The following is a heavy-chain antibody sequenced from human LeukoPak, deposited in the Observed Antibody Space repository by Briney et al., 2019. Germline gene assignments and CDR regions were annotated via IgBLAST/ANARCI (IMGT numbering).Heavy chain of an antibody. V-gene: IGHV3-21*01. Sequence: GGSLRLSCASSGFTFSDFSMNWVRQAPGKGLEWVSFISSNSAYIYYADSVKGRFTISRDNANNSLYLQMSSPRAEDTAVYFCARDLGGYCSSVSCSGRFDPWGQGTLVTVSS. J-gene: IGHJ5*02. CDR1: GFTFSDFS. D-gene: IGHD2-15*01. CDR2: ISSNSAYI. CDR3: ARDLGGYCSSVSCSGRFDP.